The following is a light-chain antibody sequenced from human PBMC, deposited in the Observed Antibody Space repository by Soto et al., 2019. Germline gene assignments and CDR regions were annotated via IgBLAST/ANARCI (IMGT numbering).Light chain of an antibody. V-gene: IGKV3-15*01. CDR3: QQYDDWPLT. CDR1: QSVSSN. CDR2: GAF. Sequence: EIVMTQSPATLSVSPGERATLSCRASQSVSSNLAWYQQKPGQAPRLLIYGAFTRATGVPARFSGSGSGTEFTLTISSLQSEDLAAYYCQQYDDWPLTFGQGTKVEI. J-gene: IGKJ1*01.